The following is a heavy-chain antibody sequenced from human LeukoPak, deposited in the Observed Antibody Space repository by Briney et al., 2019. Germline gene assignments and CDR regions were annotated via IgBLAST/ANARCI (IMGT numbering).Heavy chain of an antibody. CDR1: GYTLTGYY. Sequence: ASVKVSCKASGYTLTGYYLHWVRQAPGQGPEWMGKINTNSGVTDYAPNFQGRVTMTRDTSITTAYMELSRLTSDDTAVYYCARARPESDYWGQGTLVTVSS. J-gene: IGHJ4*02. D-gene: IGHD5-24*01. CDR3: ARARPESDY. CDR2: INTNSGVT. V-gene: IGHV1-2*02.